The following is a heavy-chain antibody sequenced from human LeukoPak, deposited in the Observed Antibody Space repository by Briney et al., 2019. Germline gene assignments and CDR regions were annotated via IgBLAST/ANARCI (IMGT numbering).Heavy chain of an antibody. V-gene: IGHV1-69*05. CDR3: ARVFARGGEISGSYYYY. J-gene: IGHJ4*02. Sequence: SVKLSCKASGGTFRGYAISWVRQAPGQGLEWMGGIIPMFGTANYAQKFQGRVTITTEESTSTAYMELSSLGSEDTAMYYCARVFARGGEISGSYYYYWGQGTLVTVSS. D-gene: IGHD1-26*01. CDR1: GGTFRGYA. CDR2: IIPMFGTA.